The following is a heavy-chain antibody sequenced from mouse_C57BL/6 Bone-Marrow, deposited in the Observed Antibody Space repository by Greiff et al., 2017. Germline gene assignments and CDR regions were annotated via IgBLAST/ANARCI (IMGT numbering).Heavy chain of an antibody. D-gene: IGHD4-1*01. J-gene: IGHJ4*01. V-gene: IGHV5-17*01. CDR1: GFTFSDYG. Sequence: VQLQQSGGGLVKPGGSLKLSCAASGFTFSDYGMHWVRQAPEKGLEWVAYISSGSSTIYYADTVKGRFTISRDNAKNTLFLQMTSLRSEDTAMYYCARELTGTAMDYWGQGTSVTVSS. CDR3: ARELTGTAMDY. CDR2: ISSGSSTI.